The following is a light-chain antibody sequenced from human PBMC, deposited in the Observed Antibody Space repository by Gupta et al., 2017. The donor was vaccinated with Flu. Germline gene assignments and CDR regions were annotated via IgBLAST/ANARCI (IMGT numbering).Light chain of an antibody. Sequence: EIVLTQSPGSLSLSPGERATLSCRASQSVSSSYLAWYQQKPGQAPRLLIYGASSRATGIPDRISGSGSGTDFTLTISRLEPEEFAVYYCQLYGSSLPFTFGPGTKVDIK. V-gene: IGKV3-20*01. CDR1: QSVSSSY. CDR2: GAS. J-gene: IGKJ3*01. CDR3: QLYGSSLPFT.